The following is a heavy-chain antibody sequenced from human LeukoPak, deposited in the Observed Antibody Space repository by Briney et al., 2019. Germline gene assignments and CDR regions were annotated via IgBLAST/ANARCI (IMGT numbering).Heavy chain of an antibody. CDR1: GGSISSYY. V-gene: IGHV4-59*01. D-gene: IGHD4-4*01. Sequence: PSETLSLTCTVSGGSISSYYWSWIRQPPGKGLEWIGYIYYSGSTNYTPSLKSRVTISVDTSKNQFSLKLSSVTAADTAVYYCARESITTSDFDIWGQRTMVTVSS. CDR3: ARESITTSDFDI. J-gene: IGHJ3*02. CDR2: IYYSGST.